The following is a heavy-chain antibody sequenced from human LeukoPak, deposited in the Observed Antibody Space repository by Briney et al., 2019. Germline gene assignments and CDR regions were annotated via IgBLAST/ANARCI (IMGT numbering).Heavy chain of an antibody. Sequence: PSETLSLTCAVSGGSFSGYYWSWIRRPPGKGLEWIGEINHDGSTNCNPSLKSRVTLSVDTSKNQFSLKLSSVTAADTAVYYCARGSLGWSKDFDYWGQGNLVTVSS. V-gene: IGHV4-34*01. CDR3: ARGSLGWSKDFDY. D-gene: IGHD6-19*01. J-gene: IGHJ4*02. CDR2: INHDGST. CDR1: GGSFSGYY.